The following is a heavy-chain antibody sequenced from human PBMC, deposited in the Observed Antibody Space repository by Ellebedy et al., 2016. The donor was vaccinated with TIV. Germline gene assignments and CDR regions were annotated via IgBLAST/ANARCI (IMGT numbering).Heavy chain of an antibody. CDR1: GFTFSIAG. CDR2: IDFSGTGT. D-gene: IGHD3-3*01. J-gene: IGHJ4*02. Sequence: GGSLRPSXAASGFTFSIAGMTWVPQAPGKGLEWVATIDFSGTGTYYADSVKGRFIISRDNTKNSLFLQMNGLGVEDTAVYYCARDGSEWSRDYWGQGTLVTVSS. V-gene: IGHV3-21*06. CDR3: ARDGSEWSRDY.